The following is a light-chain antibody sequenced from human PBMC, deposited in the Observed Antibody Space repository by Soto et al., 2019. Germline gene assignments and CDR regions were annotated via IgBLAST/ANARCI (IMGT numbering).Light chain of an antibody. V-gene: IGKV2-30*01. CDR1: QSLVYSDGYAY. CDR3: MQGTHWPPS. J-gene: IGKJ1*01. Sequence: DVVMTQSPLSLPVTVGQPASISCGSSQSLVYSDGYAYLNWFQQRPGQSPRRLIYKASNRDSGVPDRFSGSGSGSDFTLHIDRVEAEDFGIYYCMQGTHWPPSFGRGTRVEIK. CDR2: KAS.